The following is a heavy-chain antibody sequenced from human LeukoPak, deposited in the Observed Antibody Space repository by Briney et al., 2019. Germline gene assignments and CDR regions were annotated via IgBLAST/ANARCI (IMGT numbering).Heavy chain of an antibody. Sequence: GGSLRLSCAASGFTFSSYEMNWVRQAPGKGLEWVSYISSSGSTIYYADSVKGRFTISRDNAKNSLYLQMNSLRAQDTAVYYRARDGAGCSSTSCYYYYYGMDVWGQGTTVTVSS. CDR2: ISSSGSTI. V-gene: IGHV3-48*03. CDR3: ARDGAGCSSTSCYYYYYGMDV. D-gene: IGHD2-2*01. CDR1: GFTFSSYE. J-gene: IGHJ6*02.